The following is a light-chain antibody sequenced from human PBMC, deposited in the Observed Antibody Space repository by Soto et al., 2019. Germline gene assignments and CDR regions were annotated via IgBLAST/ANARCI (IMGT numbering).Light chain of an antibody. CDR2: GAS. Sequence: DIQMTQSPSSLSASVGDRVTITCQASQDINKNLIWYQQKPGKAPRLLIYGASNLETGVPSRFSGSGSGTDFTFTISSLQPEDIATYYCQQFDNFPRAIIFGQGTRLEIK. J-gene: IGKJ5*01. CDR3: QQFDNFPRAII. CDR1: QDINKN. V-gene: IGKV1-33*01.